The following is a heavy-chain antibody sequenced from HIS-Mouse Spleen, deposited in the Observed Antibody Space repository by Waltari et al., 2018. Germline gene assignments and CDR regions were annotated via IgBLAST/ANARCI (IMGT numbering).Heavy chain of an antibody. CDR3: ARGGLAAAGWYFDL. Sequence: EVQLVESGGGLIQPGGSLRLSCAASGFTVSSHYMSWVRQAPGKGLEWVSVIYSGGSTYYADSVKGRFTISRDNSKNTLYLQMNSLRAEDTAVYYCARGGLAAAGWYFDLWGRGTLVTVSS. V-gene: IGHV3-53*01. D-gene: IGHD6-13*01. J-gene: IGHJ2*01. CDR2: IYSGGST. CDR1: GFTVSSHY.